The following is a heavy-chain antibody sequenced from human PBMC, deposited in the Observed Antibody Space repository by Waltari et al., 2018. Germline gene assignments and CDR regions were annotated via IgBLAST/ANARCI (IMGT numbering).Heavy chain of an antibody. V-gene: IGHV4-39*01. CDR2: IYYSGST. Sequence: QLQLQESGPGLVKPSETLSLTCTVSGGSISSSNYYWGCIRQPPGKGLEWIGSIYYSGSTYYNPSLKSRVTMSVDTSMNQFSLRLSSATVADTAVYYCATTGTYYGSGYYYGMDVWGQGTTVTVSS. CDR3: ATTGTYYGSGYYYGMDV. J-gene: IGHJ6*02. CDR1: GGSISSSNYY. D-gene: IGHD3-10*01.